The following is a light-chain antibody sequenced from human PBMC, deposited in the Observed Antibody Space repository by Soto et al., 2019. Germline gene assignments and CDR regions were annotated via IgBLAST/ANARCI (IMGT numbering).Light chain of an antibody. V-gene: IGKV1-39*01. J-gene: IGKJ2*01. Sequence: DIEMTQSPSSLSASVGDRVTITCRASQNISRYFNWYQQKPGRAPKLLIYAASSLQSGVPPRFSCSGTGTDFTLTVSSLQPEDFATYFCQQSYSFVYTFGQGTKVEMK. CDR3: QQSYSFVYT. CDR1: QNISRY. CDR2: AAS.